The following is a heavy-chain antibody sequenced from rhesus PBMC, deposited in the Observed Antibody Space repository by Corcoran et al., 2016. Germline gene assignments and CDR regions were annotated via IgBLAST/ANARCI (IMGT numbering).Heavy chain of an antibody. CDR2: INGNRWST. Sequence: QVQLQESGPGLVKPSETLSLPCTVSGASISSNWWSWIRQPPGTGLEWIGEINGNRWSTNHHPTPKSRVTISKDASKNKFSLKLSSVTAADTAGYYWARRTSMIAPRYYFDYWGQGVLVTVSS. J-gene: IGHJ4*01. D-gene: IGHD3-28*01. V-gene: IGHV4-80*01. CDR3: ARRTSMIAPRYYFDY. CDR1: GASISSNW.